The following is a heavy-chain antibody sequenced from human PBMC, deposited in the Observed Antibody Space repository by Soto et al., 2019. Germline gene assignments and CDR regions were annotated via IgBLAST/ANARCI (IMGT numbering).Heavy chain of an antibody. Sequence: GGSLRLSCAASGFTFSSYAMSWVRQAPGKGLEWVANIKQNGSEKYYGDSVKGRFTISRDNAKNSLYLQMNSLRAEDTAVYYCARDFLSSQITMVRGVITPHDAFDIWGQGTMVTVSS. V-gene: IGHV3-7*01. D-gene: IGHD3-10*01. CDR2: IKQNGSEK. J-gene: IGHJ3*02. CDR3: ARDFLSSQITMVRGVITPHDAFDI. CDR1: GFTFSSYA.